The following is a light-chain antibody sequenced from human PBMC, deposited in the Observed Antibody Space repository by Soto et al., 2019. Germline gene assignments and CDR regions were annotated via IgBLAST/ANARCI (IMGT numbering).Light chain of an antibody. CDR1: SSDVGSSNY. CDR3: CSYAGSDTLI. J-gene: IGLJ1*01. V-gene: IGLV2-11*01. CDR2: DVA. Sequence: QSALTQPRSVSGSPGQTVTISCTGSSSDVGSSNYMSWYQQHPGEAPKLVIYDVAQRPSGVPDRLSGSRSGKTASLTISGLQPDDEADYYCCSYAGSDTLIFGSGTKVTGL.